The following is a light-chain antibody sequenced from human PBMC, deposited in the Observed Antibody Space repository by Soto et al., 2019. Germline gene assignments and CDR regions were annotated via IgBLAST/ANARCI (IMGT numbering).Light chain of an antibody. CDR2: GAS. Sequence: DMVLTQSPGTLSLSPGESATLSCRSSKNSSNSYLAWYKQKPGKSPRVLIYGASSRPTGIPDRFSGSGSGTEFTLTISRLEPEDFEVYVCQVYGSSSKTFGQGTKVDIK. J-gene: IGKJ1*01. V-gene: IGKV3-20*01. CDR3: QVYGSSSKT. CDR1: KNSSNSY.